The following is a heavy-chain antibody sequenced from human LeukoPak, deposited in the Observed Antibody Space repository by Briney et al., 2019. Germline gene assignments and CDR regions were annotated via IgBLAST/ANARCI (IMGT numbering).Heavy chain of an antibody. CDR2: IYTSGST. J-gene: IGHJ5*02. CDR1: GGSISSGTYY. V-gene: IGHV4-61*02. Sequence: SQTLSLTCTVSGGSISSGTYYWSWIRRPAGKGLEWIGRIYTSGSTNYNPSLKSRVTISLDASKNQFSLRLSSVTAADTAVYYCARLTAILWLRNNWFDPWSQGTLVTVSS. CDR3: ARLTAILWLRNNWFDP. D-gene: IGHD2-21*02.